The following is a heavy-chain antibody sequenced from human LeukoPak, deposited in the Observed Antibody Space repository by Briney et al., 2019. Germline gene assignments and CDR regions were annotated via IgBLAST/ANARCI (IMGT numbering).Heavy chain of an antibody. CDR3: ATLPT. Sequence: QPGRSLRLSCAASGFTFSSYAMHWVRQAPGKGLEWVAVISYDGNNEYYADSVKGRFTISRDNSKNTLYLQMNSLRAEDTALYYCATLPTWGQGTLVTVSS. J-gene: IGHJ4*02. CDR1: GFTFSSYA. D-gene: IGHD4-17*01. CDR2: ISYDGNNE. V-gene: IGHV3-30-3*01.